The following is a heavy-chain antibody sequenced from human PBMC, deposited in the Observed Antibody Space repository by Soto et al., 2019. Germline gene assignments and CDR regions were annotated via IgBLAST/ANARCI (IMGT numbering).Heavy chain of an antibody. CDR3: ARVRGDYGDYLNAFDI. V-gene: IGHV1-46*03. CDR1: GYTFTSYY. Sequence: QVQLVQSGAEVKKPGASVKVSCKASGYTFTSYYMHWVRQAPGQGLEWMGIINPSGGSTSYAQKCRGRVTMTRDTSTSTVDMGLSSLRSEDTAVYYCARVRGDYGDYLNAFDIWGQGTMVTVSS. CDR2: INPSGGST. J-gene: IGHJ3*02. D-gene: IGHD4-17*01.